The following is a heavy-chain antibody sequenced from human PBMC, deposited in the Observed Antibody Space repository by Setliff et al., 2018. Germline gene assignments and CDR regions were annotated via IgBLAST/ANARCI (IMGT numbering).Heavy chain of an antibody. CDR1: GYTFTSYG. Sequence: ASVKVSCKASGYTFTSYGISWVRQAPGQGLEWMGWISAYNGNTNYAQKLQGRVTMTTDTSTSTAYMELRSLRSDDTAVYYCARGGAAQQQLASEENWFDPWGQGTLVTVSS. J-gene: IGHJ5*02. CDR2: ISAYNGNT. V-gene: IGHV1-18*01. CDR3: ARGGAAQQQLASEENWFDP. D-gene: IGHD6-13*01.